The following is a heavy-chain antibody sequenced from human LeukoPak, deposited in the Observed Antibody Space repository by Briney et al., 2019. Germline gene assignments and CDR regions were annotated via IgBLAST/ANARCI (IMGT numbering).Heavy chain of an antibody. J-gene: IGHJ6*03. V-gene: IGHV3-20*04. D-gene: IGHD6-19*01. Sequence: GGSLRLSCAASGFTFNDYGMSWVRQAPGKGLEWVSAINWNGGSTGYADSVKGRFTISRDNAKNSLYLQMNSLRAEDTAVYYCARDHLSSGSSPDYYYYYYMDVWGKGTTVTISS. CDR2: INWNGGST. CDR1: GFTFNDYG. CDR3: ARDHLSSGSSPDYYYYYYMDV.